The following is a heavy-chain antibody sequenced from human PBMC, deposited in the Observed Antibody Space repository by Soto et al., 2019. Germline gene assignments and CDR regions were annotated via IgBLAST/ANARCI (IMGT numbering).Heavy chain of an antibody. Sequence: QVQLQESGPGLVKPSETLSLTCTVSGGSISSYYWSWIRQPPGKGLEWIGYIYYSGSTNYNTSLKSRVTISVDTSKNQFSLKLSSVTDADTAVYYCARDPHGYSYGSFDYWGQGTLVTVSS. D-gene: IGHD5-18*01. V-gene: IGHV4-59*01. J-gene: IGHJ4*02. CDR2: IYYSGST. CDR1: GGSISSYY. CDR3: ARDPHGYSYGSFDY.